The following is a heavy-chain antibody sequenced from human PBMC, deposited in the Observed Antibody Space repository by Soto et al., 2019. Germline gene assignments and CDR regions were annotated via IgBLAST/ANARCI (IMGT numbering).Heavy chain of an antibody. Sequence: ASLKVSCKASGYTFTSYAMHWVRQAPGQRLEWMGWINAGNGNTKYSQKFQGRVTITRDTSASTAYMELSSLRSEDTAVYYCAREDKSYGYDYWGQGTLVTVSS. CDR3: AREDKSYGYDY. J-gene: IGHJ4*02. CDR1: GYTFTSYA. V-gene: IGHV1-3*01. D-gene: IGHD5-18*01. CDR2: INAGNGNT.